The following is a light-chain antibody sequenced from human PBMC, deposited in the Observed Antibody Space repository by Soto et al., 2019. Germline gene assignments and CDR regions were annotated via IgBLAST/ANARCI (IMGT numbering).Light chain of an antibody. V-gene: IGKV3-11*01. CDR3: QQYGSSPPWT. Sequence: IVLTQSPATLPLSKGGIATLSCRANQSVDSFLAWYQQRPGQPPRLLIFDASSRAAGVPARFSGSGSGTDFTLTISSLEPEDFAVYYCQQYGSSPPWTFGQGTKVDI. CDR1: QSVDSF. J-gene: IGKJ1*01. CDR2: DAS.